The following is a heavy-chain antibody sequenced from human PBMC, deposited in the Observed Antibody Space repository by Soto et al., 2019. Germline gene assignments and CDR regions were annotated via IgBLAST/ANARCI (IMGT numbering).Heavy chain of an antibody. CDR2: ISYDGNNE. CDR3: AKDTYYHDTTGYYVFDY. D-gene: IGHD3-22*01. CDR1: GFIFSAYG. J-gene: IGHJ4*02. Sequence: QVQLVESGGGVVQPGRSLRLSCAASGFIFSAYGIHWVRQAPSKGLEWVAVISYDGNNEHYADSVKGRFTISRDNSKNTLFLQMSSLGAEDTAVYYCAKDTYYHDTTGYYVFDYWGQGTLVTVSS. V-gene: IGHV3-30*18.